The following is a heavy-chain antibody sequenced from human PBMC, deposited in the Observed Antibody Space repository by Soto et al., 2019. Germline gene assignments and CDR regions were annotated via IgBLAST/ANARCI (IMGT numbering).Heavy chain of an antibody. Sequence: PSETLSLTCTVSGGSISSSSYYWGRIRQPPGKGLEWIGSIYYSGSTYYNPSLKSRVTISVDTSKNQFSLKLSSVTAADTAVYYCARIGSEDSSSWSRNHWFDPWGQGTLVTV. D-gene: IGHD6-13*01. J-gene: IGHJ5*02. CDR1: GGSISSSSYY. CDR3: ARIGSEDSSSWSRNHWFDP. V-gene: IGHV4-39*01. CDR2: IYYSGST.